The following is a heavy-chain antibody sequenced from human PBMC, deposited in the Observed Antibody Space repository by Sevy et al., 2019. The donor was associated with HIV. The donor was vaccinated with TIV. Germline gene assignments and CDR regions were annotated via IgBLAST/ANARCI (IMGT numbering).Heavy chain of an antibody. CDR1: GKTLTQLT. D-gene: IGHD3-22*01. V-gene: IGHV1-24*01. CDR3: ATTKDYYESSGSPFDY. Sequence: ASVKVSCKVSGKTLTQLTMHWVRQAPGKGLEWLGTFDPEDGETLYAQKLQGRVTMTEDTSTDTAYMELRSLRSEDTALYYCATTKDYYESSGSPFDYWGQGTLVTVSS. J-gene: IGHJ4*02. CDR2: FDPEDGET.